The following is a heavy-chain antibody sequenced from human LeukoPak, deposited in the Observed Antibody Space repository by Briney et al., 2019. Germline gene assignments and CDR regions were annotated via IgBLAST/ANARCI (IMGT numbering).Heavy chain of an antibody. CDR2: INPNSGGT. D-gene: IGHD4-17*01. J-gene: IGHJ3*02. CDR1: GYTFTGYY. CDR3: ARDYGDYLGYAFDI. Sequence: ASVKVSCKASGYTFTGYYMHWVRQAPGQGLEWMGWINPNSGGTNYAQKFQGRVTMTRDTSISTAYMELSRLRSDDTAVYYCARDYGDYLGYAFDIWGQGTMVTASS. V-gene: IGHV1-2*02.